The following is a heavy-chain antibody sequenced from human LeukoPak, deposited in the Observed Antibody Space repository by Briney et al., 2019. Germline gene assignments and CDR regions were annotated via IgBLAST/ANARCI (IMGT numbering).Heavy chain of an antibody. D-gene: IGHD2-15*01. CDR1: GFTFSSYW. V-gene: IGHV3-74*01. CDR2: VNTDGSST. Sequence: GGSLRLSCAASGFTFSSYWMHWVRQAPGKGLVWFSRVNTDGSSTRYADSVKGRFTISRDNAKNTLYLQMNSLRAEDTAVYYCARERPRYCSGGSCYSYYFDYWGQGTLVTVSS. CDR3: ARERPRYCSGGSCYSYYFDY. J-gene: IGHJ4*02.